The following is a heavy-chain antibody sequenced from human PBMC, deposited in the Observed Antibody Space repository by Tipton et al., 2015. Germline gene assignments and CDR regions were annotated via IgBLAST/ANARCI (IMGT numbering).Heavy chain of an antibody. CDR2: ISHSGNT. CDR3: ACQDYDSLTRDYQTVDY. V-gene: IGHV4-38-2*01. Sequence: TLSLTCAVFGGSFSDYYWVWIRQPPGKGLEWIGSISHSGNTYYNPSLKSRVTMSRDTSKNQFSLKLTSVTAADTAVYYCACQDYDSLTRDYQTVDYWGQGTLVTVSS. D-gene: IGHD3-9*01. CDR1: GGSFSDYY. J-gene: IGHJ4*02.